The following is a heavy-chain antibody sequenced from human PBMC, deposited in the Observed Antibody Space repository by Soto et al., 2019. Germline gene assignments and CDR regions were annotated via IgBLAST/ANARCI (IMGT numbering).Heavy chain of an antibody. D-gene: IGHD2-2*01. CDR2: IKSKTDGGTT. Sequence: GGSLRLSCAASGFTFSNAWMSWVRQAPGKGLEWVGRIKSKTDGGTTDYAAPVKGRFTISRDDSKNTLYLQMNSLKTEDTAVYYCTNGGYQLPIDDYWGQGTLVTVSS. V-gene: IGHV3-15*01. CDR1: GFTFSNAW. J-gene: IGHJ4*02. CDR3: TNGGYQLPIDDY.